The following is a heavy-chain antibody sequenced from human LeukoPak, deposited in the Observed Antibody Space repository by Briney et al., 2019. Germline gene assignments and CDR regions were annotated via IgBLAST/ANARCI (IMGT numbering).Heavy chain of an antibody. CDR1: GFTFSSYS. J-gene: IGHJ4*02. CDR3: ARYYSRGWYNASVPYFDY. D-gene: IGHD6-19*01. V-gene: IGHV3-21*01. CDR2: ISSSSSYI. Sequence: GGSLTLSCAASGFTFSSYSMNWIRQAPGKGLEWVSSISSSSSYIYYPDSVKGRFTISRDNAKNSLYLQMNSRRAEDTAVYYCARYYSRGWYNASVPYFDYWGQGTLVTVSS.